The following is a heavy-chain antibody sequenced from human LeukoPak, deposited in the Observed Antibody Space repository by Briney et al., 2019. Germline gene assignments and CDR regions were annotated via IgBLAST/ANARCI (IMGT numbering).Heavy chain of an antibody. CDR3: AKDLVGLNDVYLGTVDY. V-gene: IGHV3-23*01. CDR2: ISGSGGST. J-gene: IGHJ4*02. Sequence: GGSLRLSCAVSGFTFSSYAMSWVRQAPGKGLEWVSAISGSGGSTYYADSVKGRFTISRDNSKNTLYLRMNSLRAEDTAVYYCAKDLVGLNDVYLGTVDYWGQGTLVTVSS. D-gene: IGHD1-1*01. CDR1: GFTFSSYA.